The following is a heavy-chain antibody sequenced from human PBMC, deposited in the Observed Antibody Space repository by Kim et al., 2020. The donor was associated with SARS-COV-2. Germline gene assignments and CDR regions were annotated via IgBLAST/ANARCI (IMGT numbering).Heavy chain of an antibody. D-gene: IGHD5-18*01. Sequence: GGSLRLSCAASGFTFSSYSMNWVRQAPGKGLEWVSSISSSSSYIYYADSVKGRFTISRDNAKNSLYLQMNSLRAEDTAVYYCARDTQLWLGVGAYYFDYWGQGTLVTVSS. V-gene: IGHV3-21*01. CDR2: ISSSSSYI. CDR3: ARDTQLWLGVGAYYFDY. J-gene: IGHJ4*02. CDR1: GFTFSSYS.